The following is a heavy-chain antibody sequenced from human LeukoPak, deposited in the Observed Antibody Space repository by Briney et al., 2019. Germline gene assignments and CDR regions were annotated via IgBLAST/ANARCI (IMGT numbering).Heavy chain of an antibody. CDR1: GFSFSVYT. D-gene: IGHD2-2*01. CDR2: ITSSSSFL. V-gene: IGHV3-21*01. CDR3: ANHLACGSTSCPPFDD. J-gene: IGHJ4*02. Sequence: PGGSLRLSCEASGFSFSVYTMNWVRQAPGRGLEWVSSITSSSSFLYYGESVKGRFTISRDNAKNSLYLQMNSLRAEDTAVYYCANHLACGSTSCPPFDDWGQGTLVTVSS.